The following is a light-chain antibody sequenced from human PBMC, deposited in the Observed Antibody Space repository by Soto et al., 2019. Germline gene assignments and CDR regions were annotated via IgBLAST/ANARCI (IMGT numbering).Light chain of an antibody. CDR2: ETS. Sequence: VLSQPASVSGAPGRSITISCTGTISDFGSYKFVTWYQHHPGTVPKVIIYETSKRPSGVFDRFSGSKSGNTASLTISGLQAEDEADYYCFSFTSTNTHVFGSGTKVTVL. V-gene: IGLV2-23*01. CDR3: FSFTSTNTHV. J-gene: IGLJ1*01. CDR1: ISDFGSYKF.